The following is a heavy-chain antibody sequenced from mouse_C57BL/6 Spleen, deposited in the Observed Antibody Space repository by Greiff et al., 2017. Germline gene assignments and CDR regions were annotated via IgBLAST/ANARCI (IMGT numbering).Heavy chain of an antibody. CDR2: INYDGSST. V-gene: IGHV5-16*01. CDR3: ARGGGYFDV. Sequence: EVMLVESEGGLVQPGSSMKLSCTASGFTFSDYYMAWVRQVPEKGLEWVANINYDGSSTYYLDSLKSRFIISRDNAKNILYLQMSSLKSEDTATYYGARGGGYFDVWGTGTTVTVSS. J-gene: IGHJ1*03. CDR1: GFTFSDYY.